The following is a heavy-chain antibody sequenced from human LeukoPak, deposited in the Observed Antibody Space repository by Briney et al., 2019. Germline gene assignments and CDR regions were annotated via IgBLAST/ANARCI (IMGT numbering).Heavy chain of an antibody. V-gene: IGHV3-21*01. CDR2: ISSSSSYI. CDR1: GFTFSSYS. CDR3: AREGIAVAGDFDY. J-gene: IGHJ4*02. Sequence: PGGSLRLSCAASGFTFSSYSMNWVRRAPGKGLEWVSSISSSSSYIYYADSVKGRFTISRDNAKNSLYLQMNSLRAEDTAVYYCAREGIAVAGDFDYWGQGTLVTVSS. D-gene: IGHD6-19*01.